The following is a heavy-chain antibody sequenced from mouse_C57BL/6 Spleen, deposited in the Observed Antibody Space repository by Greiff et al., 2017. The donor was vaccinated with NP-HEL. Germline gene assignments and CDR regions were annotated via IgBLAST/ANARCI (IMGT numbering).Heavy chain of an antibody. V-gene: IGHV1-7*01. CDR2: INPSSGYT. D-gene: IGHD3-2*02. CDR1: GYTFTSYW. CDR3: ARGELRLYYAMDY. Sequence: QVQLQQSGAELAKPGASVKLSCKASGYTFTSYWMHWVKQRPGQGLEWIGYINPSSGYTKYNQKLKDRATLTADKSSSTAYMQLSSLTYEDSAVYYCARGELRLYYAMDYWGQGTSVTVSS. J-gene: IGHJ4*01.